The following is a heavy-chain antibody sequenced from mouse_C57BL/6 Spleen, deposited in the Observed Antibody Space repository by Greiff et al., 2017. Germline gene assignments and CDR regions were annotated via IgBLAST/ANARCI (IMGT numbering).Heavy chain of an antibody. D-gene: IGHD2-1*01. Sequence: VQLQQPGAELVRPGPSVKLSCKASGYTFTSYWMHWVKQRPGQGLEWIGVIDPSDSYTNYNQKFKGKATLTVDTSSSTAYMQLSSLTSEDSAVYYCARGNGNPFDYWGQGTTLTVSS. CDR1: GYTFTSYW. CDR3: ARGNGNPFDY. J-gene: IGHJ2*01. CDR2: IDPSDSYT. V-gene: IGHV1-59*01.